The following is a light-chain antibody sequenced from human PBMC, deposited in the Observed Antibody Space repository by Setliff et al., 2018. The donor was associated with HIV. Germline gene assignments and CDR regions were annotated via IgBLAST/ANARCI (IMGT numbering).Light chain of an antibody. CDR3: CSYASTASFV. V-gene: IGLV2-14*01. CDR2: EVS. Sequence: QSALTQPASIFGSPGQSITISCTGTSRDIGAYKYVSWYQQHPGKAPKLLIYEVSDRPSGVSNRFSGSKSDNTASLTISGLQTEDEAECYCCSYASTASFVFGTGTKVTVL. CDR1: SRDIGAYKY. J-gene: IGLJ1*01.